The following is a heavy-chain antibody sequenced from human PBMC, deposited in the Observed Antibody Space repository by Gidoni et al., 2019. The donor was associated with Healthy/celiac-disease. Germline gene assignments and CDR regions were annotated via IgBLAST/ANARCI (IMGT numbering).Heavy chain of an antibody. CDR2: IYSGGST. J-gene: IGHJ4*02. Sequence: EVQLVESGGGLIQPGGYLRLSCAASGFTVSRNYMSWVRQDPGKGLEWVSVIYSGGSTYYADSVKGRFTISRDNSKNTLYLQMNSLRAEDTAVYYCARGAPYYYDSSGLDFDYWGQGTLVTVSS. V-gene: IGHV3-53*01. CDR3: ARGAPYYYDSSGLDFDY. D-gene: IGHD3-22*01. CDR1: GFTVSRNY.